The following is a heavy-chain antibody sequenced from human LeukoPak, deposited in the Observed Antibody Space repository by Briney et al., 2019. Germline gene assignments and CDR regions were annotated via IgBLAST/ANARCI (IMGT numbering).Heavy chain of an antibody. D-gene: IGHD1-14*01. J-gene: IGHJ4*02. CDR2: IYYTGTT. Sequence: PSETLSLTCTFSGASSSHYYWTWIRQPPGKGLEWIGYIYYTGTTNYNPSLKSRVTLSIDTSKNQFSLKVTSVTAADTAVYYCAREAPGPGAIDYWGQRTLVTVSS. V-gene: IGHV4-59*01. CDR3: AREAPGPGAIDY. CDR1: GASSSHYY.